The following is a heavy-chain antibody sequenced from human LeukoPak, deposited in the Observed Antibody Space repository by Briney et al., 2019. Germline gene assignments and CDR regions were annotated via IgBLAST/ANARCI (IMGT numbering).Heavy chain of an antibody. CDR3: ASSSSGWLDY. V-gene: IGHV4-59*02. CDR2: ISYSGST. J-gene: IGHJ4*02. Sequence: SETLSLTCTVSGGSVSSYYWSWIRQPPGKGLEWIGYISYSGSTNYNPSLKSRVTISVDTSKHQFSLNLRSVTAADTAVYYCASSSSGWLDYWGQGTLVTVSS. D-gene: IGHD6-19*01. CDR1: GGSVSSYY.